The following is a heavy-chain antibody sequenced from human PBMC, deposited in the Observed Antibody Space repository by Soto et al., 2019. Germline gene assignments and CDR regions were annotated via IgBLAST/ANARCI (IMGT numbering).Heavy chain of an antibody. V-gene: IGHV1-58*01. J-gene: IGHJ6*02. D-gene: IGHD3-10*01. CDR3: AAEDLYYYGAGSLYYGMDV. CDR1: GFTFTSSA. CDR2: IVVGSGNT. Sequence: QMQLVQSGPEVKKPGTSVKVSCKASGFTFTSSAVQWVRQARGQRLEWIGWIVVGSGNTNYAQKFQERVTITGDMASSTAYMELSSLRSEDTAVYYCAAEDLYYYGAGSLYYGMDVWGQGTTVTVSS.